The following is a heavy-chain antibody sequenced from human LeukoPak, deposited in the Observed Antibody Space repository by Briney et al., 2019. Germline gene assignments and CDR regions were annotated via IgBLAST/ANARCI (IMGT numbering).Heavy chain of an antibody. CDR1: GFTFSSYP. CDR2: ISYDGSNN. CDR3: ARDAGDILTGYFKYYFDY. D-gene: IGHD3-9*01. J-gene: IGHJ4*02. V-gene: IGHV3-30*01. Sequence: GKSLRLSCAASGFTFSSYPMHWVRQTPGKGLEWVAIISYDGSNNYYADSVKGRFIGSRDNSKNTLFLEMNSLRPDDTAVYYCARDAGDILTGYFKYYFDYWGQGTLVTVSS.